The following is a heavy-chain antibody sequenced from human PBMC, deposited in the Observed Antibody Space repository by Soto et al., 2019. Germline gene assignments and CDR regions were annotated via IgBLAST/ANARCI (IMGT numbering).Heavy chain of an antibody. D-gene: IGHD3-3*01. CDR2: IYYSGST. CDR3: ARLSAWGYDFWSGYPDY. V-gene: IGHV4-59*08. Sequence: SETLSLTCTVSGGSIRSYYWSWIRQYPGKGLEWIGYIYYSGSTNYNPSLKSRVTISVDTSKNQFSLKLSSVTAADTAVYYCARLSAWGYDFWSGYPDYWGQGTLVTVSS. CDR1: GGSIRSYY. J-gene: IGHJ4*02.